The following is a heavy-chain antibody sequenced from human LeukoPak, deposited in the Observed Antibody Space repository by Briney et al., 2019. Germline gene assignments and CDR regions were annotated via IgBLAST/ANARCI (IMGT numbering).Heavy chain of an antibody. V-gene: IGHV3-21*01. D-gene: IGHD6-13*01. CDR1: GFTFSSYS. J-gene: IGHJ4*02. CDR3: ARGDAAAAGPTGY. Sequence: GGSLRLSCAASGFTFSSYSMTWVRQAPGKGLEWVSSISSSSSYIYYADSVKGRFTISRDNAKNSLYLKMNSLRAEDTAVYYCARGDAAAAGPTGYWGQGTLVTVSS. CDR2: ISSSSSYI.